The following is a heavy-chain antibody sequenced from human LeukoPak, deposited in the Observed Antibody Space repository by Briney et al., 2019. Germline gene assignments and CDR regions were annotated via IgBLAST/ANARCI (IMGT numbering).Heavy chain of an antibody. J-gene: IGHJ4*02. CDR1: GFTFSSYA. CDR2: ISGSGGST. Sequence: GGSLRLSCAASGFTFSSYAMSWVRQAPGKGLECVSAISGSGGSTYYADSVKGRFTISRDNSKNTLYLQMTSLRAADTAVYYCSTSSGYYWWGQGTLVTVSS. D-gene: IGHD3-22*01. V-gene: IGHV3-23*01. CDR3: STSSGYYW.